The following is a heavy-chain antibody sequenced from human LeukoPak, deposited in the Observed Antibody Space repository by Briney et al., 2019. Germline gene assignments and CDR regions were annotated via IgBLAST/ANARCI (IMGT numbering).Heavy chain of an antibody. V-gene: IGHV4-59*08. D-gene: IGHD5-18*01. CDR3: ARRYSYEFDY. J-gene: IGHJ4*02. CDR2: IYYSGST. CDR1: GGSISSYY. Sequence: SATLSLTCTVSGGSISSYYWSWIRQPPGKGLEWIGYIYYSGSTNYNPSLKSRVTISVDTSKNQFSLKLSSVTAADTAVYYCARRYSYEFDYWGQGTLATVSS.